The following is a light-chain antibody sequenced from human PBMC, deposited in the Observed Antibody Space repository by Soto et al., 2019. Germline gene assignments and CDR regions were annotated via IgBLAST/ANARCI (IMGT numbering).Light chain of an antibody. J-gene: IGKJ5*01. CDR3: QQGDSFPIT. CDR1: QNIGSW. Sequence: DLQMTQFPSSVSASVGDRVTITCRASQNIGSWLAWYQQKPGTVPKLLIYAGSSLQSGVPSRFSGTGVGTEFTLTITSLQPEDFGTYYCQQGDSFPITFGQGTRLEIK. CDR2: AGS. V-gene: IGKV1-12*01.